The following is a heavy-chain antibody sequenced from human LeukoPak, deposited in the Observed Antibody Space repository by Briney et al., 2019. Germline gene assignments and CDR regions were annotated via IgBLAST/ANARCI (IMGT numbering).Heavy chain of an antibody. CDR3: AIIIPGITIFGVVIKEGWFDP. Sequence: SETLSLTCTVSGGSISSSSYYWGWIRQPPGKGLEWIGSIYYSGSTYYNPSLKSRVTISVDTSKNQFSLKLSSVTAADTAVYYCAIIIPGITIFGVVIKEGWFDPWGQGTLVTVSS. CDR1: GGSISSSSYY. J-gene: IGHJ5*02. D-gene: IGHD3-3*01. V-gene: IGHV4-39*07. CDR2: IYYSGST.